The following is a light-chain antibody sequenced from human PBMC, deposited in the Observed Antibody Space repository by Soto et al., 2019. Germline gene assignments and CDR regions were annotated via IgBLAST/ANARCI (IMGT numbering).Light chain of an antibody. Sequence: DIQMTQSPSTLSASVGDRVTITCRASQSINIWLAWYQQKAGKAPNLLIYDASTLESGVPSRFSGSGSRTEFTLTISGLQPDDFATYYCQEYNSWRGEWTFGQGTKVEIK. V-gene: IGKV1-5*01. CDR3: QEYNSWRGEWT. J-gene: IGKJ1*01. CDR2: DAS. CDR1: QSINIW.